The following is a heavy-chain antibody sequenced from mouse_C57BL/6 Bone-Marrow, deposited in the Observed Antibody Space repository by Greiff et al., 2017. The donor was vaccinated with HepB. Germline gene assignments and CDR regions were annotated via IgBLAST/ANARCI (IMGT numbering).Heavy chain of an antibody. CDR2: IYPRDGST. J-gene: IGHJ1*03. Sequence: QVQLQQSGPELVKPGASVKLSCKASGYTFTSYDINWVKQRPGQGLEWIGWIYPRDGSTKYNEKFKGKATLTVDTSSSTAYMARHSLTSEDSAVSFCARELGFCGSRYYGWYFDVWGTGTTVTVSS. CDR3: ARELGFCGSRYYGWYFDV. V-gene: IGHV1-85*01. CDR1: GYTFTSYD. D-gene: IGHD1-1*01.